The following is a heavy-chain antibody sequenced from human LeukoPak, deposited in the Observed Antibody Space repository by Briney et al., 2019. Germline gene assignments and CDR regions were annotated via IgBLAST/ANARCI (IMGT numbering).Heavy chain of an antibody. Sequence: PGGSLRLSCAASELTVSSNYMSWVRQAPGKGLEWIGSIYYSGSTYYNPSLKSRVTISVDTSKNQFSLKLSSVTAADTAVYYCARVGYCSGGSCYEGDWGQGTLVTVSS. CDR3: ARVGYCSGGSCYEGD. CDR2: IYYSGST. V-gene: IGHV4-39*07. D-gene: IGHD2-15*01. CDR1: ELTVSSNY. J-gene: IGHJ4*02.